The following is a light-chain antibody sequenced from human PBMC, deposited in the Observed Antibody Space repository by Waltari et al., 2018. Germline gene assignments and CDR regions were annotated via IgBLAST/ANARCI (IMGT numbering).Light chain of an antibody. CDR3: QQRAT. J-gene: IGKJ5*01. CDR1: QSISSY. Sequence: DIQMTQSPSSLSASVGDRVTITCRASQSISSYLNWYQQKPGKAPKLLIYAASSLQSGVPSRFSGSGSGTDFTLTISSLQPEDFATYYCQQRATFGQGTRLGIK. V-gene: IGKV1-39*01. CDR2: AAS.